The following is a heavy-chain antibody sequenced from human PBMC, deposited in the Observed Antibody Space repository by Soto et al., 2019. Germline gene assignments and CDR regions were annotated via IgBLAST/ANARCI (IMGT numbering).Heavy chain of an antibody. D-gene: IGHD1-26*01. CDR3: ARERSGSYSGVWYFDY. CDR2: ISTYNGIT. J-gene: IGHJ4*02. V-gene: IGHV1-18*04. CDR1: GYTFTTYG. Sequence: ASVKVSCKASGYTFTTYGISWVRQAPGQGLEWMGWISTYNGITNYAQKVQGRVTMTTDTSTSTAYMELRSLRSDDTAAYYCARERSGSYSGVWYFDYWGQGTLVTVSS.